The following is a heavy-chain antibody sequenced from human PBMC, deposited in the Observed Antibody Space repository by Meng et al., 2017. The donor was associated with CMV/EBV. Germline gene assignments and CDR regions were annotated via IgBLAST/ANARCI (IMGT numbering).Heavy chain of an antibody. V-gene: IGHV4-34*01. D-gene: IGHD2-2*02. CDR1: GGSFSGYY. CDR2: INHSGST. Sequence: SETLSLTCAVYGGSFSGYYWSWIRQPPGKGLEWIGEINHSGSTNYNPSLKSRVTISVDTSKNQFSLKLSSLPAADTAVYYCARGRFVYCSSTSWYTRWNWFDPWGQGTLVTVSS. J-gene: IGHJ5*02. CDR3: ARGRFVYCSSTSWYTRWNWFDP.